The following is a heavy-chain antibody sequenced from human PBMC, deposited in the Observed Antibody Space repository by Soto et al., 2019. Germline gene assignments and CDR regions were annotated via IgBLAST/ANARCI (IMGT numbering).Heavy chain of an antibody. CDR2: INPNSGGT. Sequence: ASVKVSCKASGYTFTGYYMHWVRQAPGQGLEWMGWINPNSGGTNYAQKFQGWVTMTRDTSISTAYMELSRLRSDDTAVYYCARGSLLTYYYFSSGYYYRGLCDYWGKGTLVPVSS. J-gene: IGHJ4*02. CDR3: ARGSLLTYYYFSSGYYYRGLCDY. D-gene: IGHD3-22*01. V-gene: IGHV1-2*04. CDR1: GYTFTGYY.